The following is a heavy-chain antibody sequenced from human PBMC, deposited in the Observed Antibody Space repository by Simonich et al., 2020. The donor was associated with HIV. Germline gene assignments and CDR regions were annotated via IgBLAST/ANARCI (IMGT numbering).Heavy chain of an antibody. V-gene: IGHV4-34*01. J-gene: IGHJ4*02. Sequence: QVQLQQWGAGLLKPSETLSLTCAVFGGSFSGYYWPWIRQPPGKGLEWLGEINHSGITNYNPSLKSRVTILVDTSKNQFSLKLSSVTAADTAVYFCARTGDRVFDYWGQGILVTVSS. CDR1: GGSFSGYY. CDR2: INHSGIT. D-gene: IGHD1-1*01. CDR3: ARTGDRVFDY.